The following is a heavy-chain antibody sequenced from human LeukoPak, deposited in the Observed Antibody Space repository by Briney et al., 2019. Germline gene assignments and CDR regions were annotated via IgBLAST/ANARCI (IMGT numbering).Heavy chain of an antibody. CDR1: GGSINSYY. CDR3: ARQPVRTAAFDI. CDR2: IHYTGGGT. D-gene: IGHD1/OR15-1a*01. J-gene: IGHJ3*02. V-gene: IGHV4-59*08. Sequence: PSETLSLTCTVSGGSINSYYWSWIRQPPGKGLEWIGYIHYTGGGTNYNPSLKSRLTISVDTFKNQFSLMLTSVTAADTAVYYCARQPVRTAAFDIWAQGTMVTVSS.